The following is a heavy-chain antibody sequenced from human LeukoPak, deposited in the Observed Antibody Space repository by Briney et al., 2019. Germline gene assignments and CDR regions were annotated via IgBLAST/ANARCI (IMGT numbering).Heavy chain of an antibody. D-gene: IGHD6-13*01. Sequence: PSETLSLTCAVSGYSISSAYYWGWIRQPPGKGLEWTGSLFHGETTYYNPSLESRVTISVDPSKNQFSLKLSSVTAADTAVYYCARVASSWYWDDYWGQGTLVTVSS. J-gene: IGHJ4*02. V-gene: IGHV4-38-2*01. CDR1: GYSISSAYY. CDR3: ARVASSWYWDDY. CDR2: LFHGETT.